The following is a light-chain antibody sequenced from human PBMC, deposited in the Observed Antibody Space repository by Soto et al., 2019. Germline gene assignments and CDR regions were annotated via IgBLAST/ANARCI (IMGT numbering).Light chain of an antibody. Sequence: DIPMTQSPSSLSASVGDRVTITCRASQSINTYLNWYHQKPGKAPKLLIYAASTLQSGVPSRFSGSGSGTDFTLTISSLQPEDFATYYCQQSYSTPRTFGQGTKVEIK. V-gene: IGKV1-39*01. CDR1: QSINTY. CDR2: AAS. J-gene: IGKJ1*01. CDR3: QQSYSTPRT.